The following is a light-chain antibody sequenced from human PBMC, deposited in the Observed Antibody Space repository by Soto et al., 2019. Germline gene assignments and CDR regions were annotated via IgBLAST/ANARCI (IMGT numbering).Light chain of an antibody. V-gene: IGKV3-20*01. Sequence: EIVLTQSPGALSLSPGEGATLSCRASQSLSSSYVAWYQQKVGQPPRLLIYGASNRATGIPDRFSGSWSGTEFPLTISRLEPEDFAVYYCQQYGISSSYTFAQGTKLEIK. CDR3: QQYGISSSYT. CDR2: GAS. J-gene: IGKJ2*01. CDR1: QSLSSSY.